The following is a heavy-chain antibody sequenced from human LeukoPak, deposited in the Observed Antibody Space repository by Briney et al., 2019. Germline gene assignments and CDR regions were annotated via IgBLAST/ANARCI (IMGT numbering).Heavy chain of an antibody. D-gene: IGHD4-17*01. CDR3: AREREGPYGYLDY. J-gene: IGHJ4*02. CDR2: IYTSGST. Sequence: SETLSPTCSVSGDSISYFYWSWIRQAAGKGLEWIGRIYTSGSTDYNPSLKSRVTISVDTSKNQFSLKLYSVTAADTAVYYCAREREGPYGYLDYWGQGTLVTVSS. CDR1: GDSISYFY. V-gene: IGHV4-4*07.